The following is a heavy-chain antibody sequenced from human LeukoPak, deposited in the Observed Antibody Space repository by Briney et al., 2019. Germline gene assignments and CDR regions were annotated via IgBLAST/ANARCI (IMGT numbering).Heavy chain of an antibody. Sequence: SSQTLSLTCTVSGGSISSGDYYCSSIRHPPGKGLEWIGYIYYSGSTYYNPSLKSRVTISVDTSKNQFSLKLSSVTATDTAVYYCASENCSGTSCSSFDYWGQGTLVTVSS. CDR1: GGSISSGDYY. CDR2: IYYSGST. V-gene: IGHV4-30-4*01. D-gene: IGHD2-2*01. CDR3: ASENCSGTSCSSFDY. J-gene: IGHJ4*02.